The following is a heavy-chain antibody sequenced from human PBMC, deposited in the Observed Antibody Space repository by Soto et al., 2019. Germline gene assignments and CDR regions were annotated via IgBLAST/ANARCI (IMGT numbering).Heavy chain of an antibody. V-gene: IGHV3-33*01. CDR3: ARGPDDILTGYYPRLAHIDY. CDR1: GFTFSSYG. D-gene: IGHD3-9*01. Sequence: PGGSLRLSCAASGFTFSSYGMHWVRQAPGKGLEWVAVIWYDGSNKYYADSVKGRLTISRDNSKNTLYLQMNSLRAEDTAVYYCARGPDDILTGYYPRLAHIDYWGQGTLVTVSS. CDR2: IWYDGSNK. J-gene: IGHJ4*02.